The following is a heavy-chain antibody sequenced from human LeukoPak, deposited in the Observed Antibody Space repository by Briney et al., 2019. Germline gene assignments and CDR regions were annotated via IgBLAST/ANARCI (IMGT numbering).Heavy chain of an antibody. CDR3: ARGAVAGTAWVHFDY. Sequence: PGVSLRLSCAASGFPLNTYGMNWVRRATGKGLEGLSHISGTRATIYYADSVKGRFTISRDNAKNSLYLQMNSLRDEDTAVYYCARGAVAGTAWVHFDYWGQGTLDTVSS. D-gene: IGHD6-19*01. J-gene: IGHJ4*02. CDR1: GFPLNTYG. V-gene: IGHV3-48*02. CDR2: ISGTRATI.